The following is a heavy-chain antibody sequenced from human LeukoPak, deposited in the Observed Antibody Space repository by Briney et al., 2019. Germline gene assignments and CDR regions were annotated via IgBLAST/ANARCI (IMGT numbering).Heavy chain of an antibody. CDR1: EDSFSTYG. J-gene: IGHJ4*02. Sequence: ASVKVSCKASEDSFSTYGISWVRQAPGEGLEGMGGIIPFFPTTHFAQKFKGRLTITANISTTTVYMELSGLRSDDTGVYYCARTMIRGINPSPFPYWGQGTLLIVSS. CDR3: ARTMIRGINPSPFPY. CDR2: IIPFFPTT. D-gene: IGHD3-16*01. V-gene: IGHV1-69*06.